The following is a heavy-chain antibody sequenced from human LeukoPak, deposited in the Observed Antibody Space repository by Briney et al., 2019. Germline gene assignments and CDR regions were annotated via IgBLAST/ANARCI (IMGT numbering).Heavy chain of an antibody. CDR3: AKEMATIRAFDF. J-gene: IGHJ3*01. CDR2: ISGSGSGT. V-gene: IGHV3-23*01. CDR1: GFTVSSNC. Sequence: PGGSLRLSCAASGFTVSSNCMSWVRQAPGKGLEWVSAISGSGSGTYYADSVKGRFTISRDNSKNTLYLQMNSLRAEDTAVYYCAKEMATIRAFDFWGQGTMVTVSS. D-gene: IGHD5-24*01.